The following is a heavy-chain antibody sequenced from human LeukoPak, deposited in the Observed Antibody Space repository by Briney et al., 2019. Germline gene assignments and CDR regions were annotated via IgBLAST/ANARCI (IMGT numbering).Heavy chain of an antibody. CDR2: IYYSGST. V-gene: IGHV4-59*12. J-gene: IGHJ4*02. Sequence: SETLSLTCTVSGGSISSYYWSWIRQPPGKGLEWIGYIYYSGSTNYNPSLKSRVTISVDTSKNQFSLKLSSVTAADTAVYYCARARLGYCSSTSCSDIDYWGQGTLVTVSS. CDR3: ARARLGYCSSTSCSDIDY. CDR1: GGSISSYY. D-gene: IGHD2-2*01.